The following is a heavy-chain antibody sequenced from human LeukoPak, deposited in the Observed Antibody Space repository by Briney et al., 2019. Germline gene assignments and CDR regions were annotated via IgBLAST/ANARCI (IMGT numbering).Heavy chain of an antibody. Sequence: GGSLRLSCAASGFTFSSYGMPWVRQAPGKGLEWVAVIWYDGSNKYYADSVKGRFTISRDNYKNTLYLQMNSLRAEDTAVYYCAKERYYYDSSGYFPSENAFDIWGQGTMVTVSS. D-gene: IGHD3-22*01. V-gene: IGHV3-33*06. CDR1: GFTFSSYG. J-gene: IGHJ3*02. CDR3: AKERYYYDSSGYFPSENAFDI. CDR2: IWYDGSNK.